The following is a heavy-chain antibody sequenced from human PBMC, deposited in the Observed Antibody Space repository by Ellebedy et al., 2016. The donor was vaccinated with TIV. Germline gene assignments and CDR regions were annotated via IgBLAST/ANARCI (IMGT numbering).Heavy chain of an antibody. CDR3: ARRGVVVNYFDY. Sequence: SETLSLXXTVSGGSISSSSYYWGWIRQPPGKGLEWIGSIYYSGSTYNNPSLKSRVTISVDTSKNQFSLKLSSVTAADTAVYYCARRGVVVNYFDYWGQGTLVTVSS. CDR2: IYYSGST. D-gene: IGHD3-22*01. J-gene: IGHJ4*02. CDR1: GGSISSSSYY. V-gene: IGHV4-39*01.